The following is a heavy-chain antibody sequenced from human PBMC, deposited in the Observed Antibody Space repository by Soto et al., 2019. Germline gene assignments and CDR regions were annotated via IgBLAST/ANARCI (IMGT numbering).Heavy chain of an antibody. Sequence: QVQLVQSGAEVKKPGSSVKVSCKASGGTFSTYTFGWVRQSPGQGLEWMGRIIPILDVANYAQKFQGSVTITADRSTSTTYLEVSSLRSEDTAIYYCARAGYGDSDYYYYEMDVWGEGTTVTVSS. D-gene: IGHD4-17*01. CDR1: GGTFSTYT. V-gene: IGHV1-69*02. CDR2: IIPILDVA. CDR3: ARAGYGDSDYYYYEMDV. J-gene: IGHJ6*04.